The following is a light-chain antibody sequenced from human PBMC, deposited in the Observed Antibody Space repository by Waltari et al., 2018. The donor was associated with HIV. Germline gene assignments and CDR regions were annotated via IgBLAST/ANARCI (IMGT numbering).Light chain of an antibody. CDR3: QQYNNWPRT. CDR1: QSVSDN. J-gene: IGKJ1*01. Sequence: ETLMTHSPATLAVSSGERAPLSCRASQSVSDNLAWYQQKPGQAPRLLIYGASTRATDIPARFSGSGSGTEFTLTISSLQSEDFAVYYCQQYNNWPRTFGQGTKVEIK. CDR2: GAS. V-gene: IGKV3-15*01.